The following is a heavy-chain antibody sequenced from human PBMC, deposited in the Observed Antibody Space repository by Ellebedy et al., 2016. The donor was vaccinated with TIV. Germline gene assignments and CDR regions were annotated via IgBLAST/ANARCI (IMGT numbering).Heavy chain of an antibody. J-gene: IGHJ4*02. CDR1: GFTFSSYA. CDR2: ISRDGSKN. V-gene: IGHV3-30*04. CDR3: VRDGNIVGAAKLDY. D-gene: IGHD1-26*01. Sequence: GGSLRISCAASGFTFSSYAMHWFRQAPGKGLEWVAGISRDGSKNYYADSVTGRLTISRDNPKNTVYVEMNSLRADDTAIYYCVRDGNIVGAAKLDYWGQGTLVTVSS.